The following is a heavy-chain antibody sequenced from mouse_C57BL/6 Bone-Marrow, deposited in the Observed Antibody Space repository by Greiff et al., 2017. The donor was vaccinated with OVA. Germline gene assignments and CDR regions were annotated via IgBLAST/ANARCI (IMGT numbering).Heavy chain of an antibody. CDR1: GYTFTSYW. CDR3: ARGGLRAWFAY. D-gene: IGHD2-4*01. Sequence: QVQLQQSGAELVKPGASVKMSCKASGYTFTSYWITWVKQRPGQGLAWIGDIYPGSGSTNYNEKFKSKATLTVDTSSSTAYMQLSSLTSEDSAVYYCARGGLRAWFAYWGQGTLVTVSA. V-gene: IGHV1-55*01. CDR2: IYPGSGST. J-gene: IGHJ3*01.